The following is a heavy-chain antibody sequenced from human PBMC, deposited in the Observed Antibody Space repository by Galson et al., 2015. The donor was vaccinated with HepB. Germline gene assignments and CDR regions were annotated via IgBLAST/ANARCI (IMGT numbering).Heavy chain of an antibody. CDR3: ARLFSAGVIVVVTVPEFYFDY. CDR1: GGSISSSSYY. J-gene: IGHJ4*02. D-gene: IGHD2-21*02. CDR2: IYYSGST. Sequence: SETLSLTCTVSGGSISSSSYYWGWIRQPPGKGLEWIGSIYYSGSTYYNPSLKSRVTISVDTSKNQFSLKLSSVTAADTAVYYCARLFSAGVIVVVTVPEFYFDYWGQGTLVTVSS. V-gene: IGHV4-39*01.